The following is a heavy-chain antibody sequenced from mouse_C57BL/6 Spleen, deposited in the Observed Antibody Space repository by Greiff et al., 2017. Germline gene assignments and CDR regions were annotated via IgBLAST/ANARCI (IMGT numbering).Heavy chain of an antibody. V-gene: IGHV1-18*01. CDR2: INPNNGGT. Sequence: DVKLQESGPELVKPGASVKIPCKASGYTFTDYNMDWVKQSHGKSLEWIGDINPNNGGTIYNQKFKGKATLTVDKSSSTAYMELRSLTSEDTAVYYCARRENYGSSSYYFDYWGQGTTLTVSS. J-gene: IGHJ2*01. CDR1: GYTFTDYN. CDR3: ARRENYGSSSYYFDY. D-gene: IGHD1-1*01.